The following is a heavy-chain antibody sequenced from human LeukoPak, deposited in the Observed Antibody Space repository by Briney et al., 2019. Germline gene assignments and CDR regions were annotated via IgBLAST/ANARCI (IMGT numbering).Heavy chain of an antibody. J-gene: IGHJ5*02. Sequence: ASVKVSCKASGYTFTSYAMNWLRQAPGQGLEWMGWINTDTGTPTYAQGFAGRFVFSLDTSVNTAYLQIDGLKAEDTAIYYCARAAYCSGGTCYNWFDPWGQGTLVTVSS. CDR1: GYTFTSYA. CDR2: INTDTGTP. V-gene: IGHV7-4-1*01. CDR3: ARAAYCSGGTCYNWFDP. D-gene: IGHD2-15*01.